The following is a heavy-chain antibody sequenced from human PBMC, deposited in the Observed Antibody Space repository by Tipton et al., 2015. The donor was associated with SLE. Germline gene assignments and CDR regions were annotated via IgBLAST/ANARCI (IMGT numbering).Heavy chain of an antibody. J-gene: IGHJ2*01. V-gene: IGHV4-39*07. Sequence: TLSLTCTVSGASISSGEYSWNWIRQPPGKGLEWIGSVSSGGSTYYNPSLKSRVTISVDTSKNQFSLKLNSVTAADTAVYYCARGQIAVAGRKWYFDLWGRGTLVTVSS. CDR1: GASISSGEYS. CDR3: ARGQIAVAGRKWYFDL. CDR2: VSSGGST. D-gene: IGHD6-19*01.